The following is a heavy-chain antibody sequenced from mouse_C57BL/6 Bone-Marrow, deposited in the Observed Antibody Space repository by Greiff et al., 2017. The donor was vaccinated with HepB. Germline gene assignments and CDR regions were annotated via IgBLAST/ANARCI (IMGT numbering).Heavy chain of an antibody. Sequence: QVQLQQPRTELVKPGASVKVSCKASGYTFTSYWMHWVKQRPGQGLEWIGRIHPSDSDTNYNQKFKGKATLTVDKSSSTAYMQLSSLTSEDSAVYYCAIRPYYDMVYWGQGTSVTVSS. V-gene: IGHV1-74*01. CDR3: AIRPYYDMVY. CDR2: IHPSDSDT. CDR1: GYTFTSYW. J-gene: IGHJ4*01.